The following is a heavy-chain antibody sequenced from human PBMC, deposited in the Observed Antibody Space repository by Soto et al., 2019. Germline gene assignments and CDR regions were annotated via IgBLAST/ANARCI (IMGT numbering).Heavy chain of an antibody. D-gene: IGHD4-17*01. CDR1: GDSISSYY. J-gene: IGHJ4*01. CDR3: ARGLTTVGTFFDY. CDR2: IYYSGST. V-gene: IGHV4-59*01. Sequence: PSETLSLTCTVSGDSISSYYWSWIRQPPGKGLEWIGFIYYSGSTKYNPSLKSRVTISVDASKNQFSLKLSSVTAADTAVYYCARGLTTVGTFFDYWGHGTLAPVSS.